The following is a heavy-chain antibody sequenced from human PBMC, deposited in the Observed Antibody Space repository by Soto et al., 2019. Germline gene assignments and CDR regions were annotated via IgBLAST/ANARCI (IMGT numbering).Heavy chain of an antibody. Sequence: TVKVSCKTSGDTFSSYAISWVRPAPGHGLEWLGGIIPICGTANYALKFQGRVTITADESTSTAYMELSSLRSVDTAVYYCARALSNSSGWHYYFGFWGQGTLVTVSS. J-gene: IGHJ4*02. CDR1: GDTFSSYA. CDR2: IIPICGTA. V-gene: IGHV1-69*13. D-gene: IGHD6-19*01. CDR3: ARALSNSSGWHYYFGF.